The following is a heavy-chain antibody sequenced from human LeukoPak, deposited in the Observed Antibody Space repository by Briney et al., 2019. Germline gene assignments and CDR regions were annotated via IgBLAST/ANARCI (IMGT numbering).Heavy chain of an antibody. J-gene: IGHJ3*02. CDR1: GGSISSGGYY. CDR3: ARDDRGVMSFDI. D-gene: IGHD3-10*01. V-gene: IGHV4-30-2*01. Sequence: PSETLSLTCTVSGGSISSGGYYWSWIRQPPGKGLEWIGYIYHCGSTYYNPSLKSRVTISVDRSKNQFSLKLSSVTAADTAVYYCARDDRGVMSFDIWGQGTMVTVSS. CDR2: IYHCGST.